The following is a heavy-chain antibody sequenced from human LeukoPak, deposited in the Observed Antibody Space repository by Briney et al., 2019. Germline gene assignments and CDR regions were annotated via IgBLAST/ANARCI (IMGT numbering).Heavy chain of an antibody. J-gene: IGHJ6*03. CDR2: MNPNSGNT. V-gene: IGHV1-8*01. Sequence: ASVKVSCKASGYTFTSYDINWVRQATGQGLEWMGWMNPNSGNTGYAQKFQGRVTMTRNTSISTAYMELSSLRSEDTAVYYCARVSYGDYGYYYYYYMDVWGKGTTVTISS. CDR3: ARVSYGDYGYYYYYYMDV. D-gene: IGHD4-17*01. CDR1: GYTFTSYD.